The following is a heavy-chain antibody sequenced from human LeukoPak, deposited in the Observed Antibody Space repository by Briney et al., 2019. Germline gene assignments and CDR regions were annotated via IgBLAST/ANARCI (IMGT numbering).Heavy chain of an antibody. V-gene: IGHV4-59*01. D-gene: IGHD3-22*01. Sequence: SETLSLTCTVSGGSISSYYWSWIRQPPGKGLEWIGYIYYSGSTNYNPSLKSRVTISVDTSKNQFSLKLSSVTAADTAVYYCARAGGGYYYDSSGPRGFDYWGQGTLVTVSS. J-gene: IGHJ4*02. CDR2: IYYSGST. CDR3: ARAGGGYYYDSSGPRGFDY. CDR1: GGSISSYY.